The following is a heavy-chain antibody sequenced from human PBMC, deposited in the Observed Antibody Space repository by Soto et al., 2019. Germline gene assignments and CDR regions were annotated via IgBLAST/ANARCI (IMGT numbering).Heavy chain of an antibody. CDR1: GGSISSGSYY. D-gene: IGHD3-10*01. CDR3: ATRTDYYYGSGSLGGMDV. Sequence: QVQLQESGPGLVKPSQTLSLTCTVSGGSISSGSYYWSWIRQLPGKGLEWIGYIYYSGSTYHNPSLKSRVTISVDTSKNQFSLKLNSVTAADTAVYYCATRTDYYYGSGSLGGMDVWGQGTTVTVSS. CDR2: IYYSGST. V-gene: IGHV4-31*03. J-gene: IGHJ6*02.